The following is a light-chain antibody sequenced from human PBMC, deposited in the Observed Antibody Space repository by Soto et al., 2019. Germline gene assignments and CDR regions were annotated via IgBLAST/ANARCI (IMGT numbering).Light chain of an antibody. V-gene: IGKV3-20*01. CDR1: RSVSTSN. J-gene: IGKJ5*01. Sequence: EIVLTQSPDTLSLSPGERATVSCRASRSVSTSNLAWYQHKPGQSPRLLIYGTSHRATGIPDRFTGSGSGTDLALTISSLEPEDFAVYYCEQHGSSPPSITFGQGTRLETK. CDR3: EQHGSSPPSIT. CDR2: GTS.